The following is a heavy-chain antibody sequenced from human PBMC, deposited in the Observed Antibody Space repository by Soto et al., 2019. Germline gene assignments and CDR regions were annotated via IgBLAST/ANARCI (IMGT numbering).Heavy chain of an antibody. CDR2: IYATGTT. J-gene: IGHJ5*02. CDR3: VRDGTKTLRDWFDP. D-gene: IGHD1-1*01. V-gene: IGHV4-4*07. Sequence: GTLSLTCTVSGASISGYYWSWIRQSPGKGLEWIGRIYATGTTDYNPSLKSRVMMSVDTSKKQFSLKLRSVTAADTAVYYCVRDGTKTLRDWFDPWGQGISVTVSS. CDR1: GASISGYY.